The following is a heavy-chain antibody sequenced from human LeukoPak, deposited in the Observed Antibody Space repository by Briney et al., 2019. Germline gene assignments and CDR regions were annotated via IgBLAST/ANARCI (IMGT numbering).Heavy chain of an antibody. Sequence: GGSLRLSCAASGFTFSDYYMSWIRQAPGKGLEWVSYISSSGSTIYYADSVKGRFTISRDNAKNSLYLQMNSLGAEDTAVYYCAGYCGGDCYSLYAFDIWGQGTMVTVSS. CDR1: GFTFSDYY. CDR2: ISSSGSTI. D-gene: IGHD2-21*02. J-gene: IGHJ3*02. V-gene: IGHV3-11*01. CDR3: AGYCGGDCYSLYAFDI.